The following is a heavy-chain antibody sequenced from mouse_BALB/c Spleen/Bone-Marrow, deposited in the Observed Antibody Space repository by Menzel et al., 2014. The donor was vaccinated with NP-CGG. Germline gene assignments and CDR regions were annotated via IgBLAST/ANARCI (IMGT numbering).Heavy chain of an antibody. CDR2: IDPETGGT. D-gene: IGHD2-14*01. CDR1: GYTFTDYE. V-gene: IGHV1-15*01. J-gene: IGHJ4*01. Sequence: VQLQQSGAELVRPGASVTLSCKASGYTFTDYEVHWVKQTPVHGLEWIGAIDPETGGTAYNQKFKGKATLTADKSSSTAYMELRSLTSEDSAVYYCRAYYRYDGYAMDYWGQGTSVTVSS. CDR3: RAYYRYDGYAMDY.